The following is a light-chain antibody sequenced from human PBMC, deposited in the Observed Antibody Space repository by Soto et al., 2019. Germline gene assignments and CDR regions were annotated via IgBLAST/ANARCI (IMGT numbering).Light chain of an antibody. CDR3: QQRSNWPAT. Sequence: IELTQAPARLSWPPGERAILSCRASQSVSSYLAWYQQKPGQAPRLLIYDASNRATGIPARFSGSGSGTDFTLTISSLEPEDFAVYYCQQRSNWPATFGQGTK. V-gene: IGKV3-11*01. CDR2: DAS. CDR1: QSVSSY. J-gene: IGKJ1*01.